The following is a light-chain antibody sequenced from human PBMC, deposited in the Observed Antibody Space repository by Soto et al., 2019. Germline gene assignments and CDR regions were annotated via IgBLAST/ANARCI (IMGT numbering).Light chain of an antibody. V-gene: IGKV1-5*01. CDR1: QSIGRW. CDR3: QQYNSYSF. Sequence: DIQMTQSPSTLSASVGDRVTITCRASQSIGRWLAWCQQKPGNAPKLLIYDASSLESGVPSRFSGSGSGTEFTLTISSLQPDDVATYYCQQYNSYSFFGPGTKVDIK. CDR2: DAS. J-gene: IGKJ3*01.